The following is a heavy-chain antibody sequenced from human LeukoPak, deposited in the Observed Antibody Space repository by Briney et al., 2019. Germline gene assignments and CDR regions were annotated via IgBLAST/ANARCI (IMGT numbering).Heavy chain of an antibody. J-gene: IGHJ5*02. D-gene: IGHD6-13*01. CDR2: MSYDGSNK. CDR1: GFTFNIYA. CDR3: AREGQPLSRNSWFDP. V-gene: IGHV3-30*04. Sequence: GGSLRLSCAASGFTFNIYAMHWVRQAPGKGLEWVAGMSYDGSNKYYADSVKGRFTISRDNSKTTLYLQMNSLRAEDTAIYYCAREGQPLSRNSWFDPWGQGALVTVSS.